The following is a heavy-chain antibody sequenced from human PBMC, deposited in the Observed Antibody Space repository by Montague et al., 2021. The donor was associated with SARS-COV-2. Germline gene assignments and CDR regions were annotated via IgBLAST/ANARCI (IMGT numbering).Heavy chain of an antibody. CDR1: GGSLNNSF. Sequence: SETLSLTCTVPGGSLNNSFWSWIRQPPGKGLEWVGYISYSGSTKYNPSLQSRVTISVDTARNQFSLKLLSVTAADTAFYYCAKVDSSGPGEYWGQGILVSVSS. D-gene: IGHD3-22*01. CDR3: AKVDSSGPGEY. J-gene: IGHJ4*02. CDR2: ISYSGST. V-gene: IGHV4-59*08.